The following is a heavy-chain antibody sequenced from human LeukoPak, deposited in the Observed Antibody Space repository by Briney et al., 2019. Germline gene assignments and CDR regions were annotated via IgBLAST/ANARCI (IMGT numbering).Heavy chain of an antibody. CDR1: GGSFGGYY. CDR2: INHSGST. Sequence: SETLSLTCAVYGGSFGGYYWSWIRQPPGKGLEWIGEINHSGSTNYNPSLKSRVTISVDTSKNQFSLKLSSVTAADTAVYYCARQVTIAVAGTDYWGQGTLVTVSS. CDR3: ARQVTIAVAGTDY. D-gene: IGHD6-19*01. V-gene: IGHV4-34*01. J-gene: IGHJ4*02.